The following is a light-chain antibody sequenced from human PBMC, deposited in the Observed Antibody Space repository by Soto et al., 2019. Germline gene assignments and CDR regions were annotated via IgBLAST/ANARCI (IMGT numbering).Light chain of an antibody. CDR1: SSNLGAGYD. Sequence: QSVLTQPPSVSGAPGQRVTLSCTGNSSNLGAGYDVHWYQQLPGAAPKLVIFGNRNRPSGVPERFSGSKSGTSASLAITGLQAEDEADYYCVLYMKGDIRVFGGGTQLTVL. V-gene: IGLV1-40*01. J-gene: IGLJ7*01. CDR2: GNR. CDR3: VLYMKGDIRV.